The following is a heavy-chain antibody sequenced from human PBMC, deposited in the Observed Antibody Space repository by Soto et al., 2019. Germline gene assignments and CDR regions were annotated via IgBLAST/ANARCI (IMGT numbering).Heavy chain of an antibody. CDR2: IYYTGRT. CDR1: AGSISSDDYY. V-gene: IGHV4-30-4*01. J-gene: IGHJ4*02. Sequence: PAETLSLTCTVSAGSISSDDYYFICMRQPPGKGLELIGYIYYTGRTNYNPSLESRLTISIDRPKNQFSLTLSSVSAADTALYYCARDRANSPDYFDFWGQGTLVTVSS. CDR3: ARDRANSPDYFDF. D-gene: IGHD1-1*01.